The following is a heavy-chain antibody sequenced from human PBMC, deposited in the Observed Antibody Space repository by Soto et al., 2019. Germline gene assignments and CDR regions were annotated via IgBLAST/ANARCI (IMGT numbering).Heavy chain of an antibody. CDR3: AKDRVFIVVVPAAMFQYGMDV. V-gene: IGHV3-23*01. D-gene: IGHD2-2*01. Sequence: GGSLRLCCAASGFTFRACAMTWVRQAPGKGLEWVSTISGSGGSTYYADSVKGRFTISRGNSKNTLYLQMNSLRAEDTAVYYCAKDRVFIVVVPAAMFQYGMDVWGQGTTVTVSS. J-gene: IGHJ6*02. CDR2: ISGSGGST. CDR1: GFTFRACA.